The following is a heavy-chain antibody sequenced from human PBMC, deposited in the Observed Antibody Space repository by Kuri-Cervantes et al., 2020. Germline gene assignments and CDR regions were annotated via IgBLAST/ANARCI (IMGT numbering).Heavy chain of an antibody. CDR2: ISYDGSNK. CDR3: ARASSSSWGYYYYYYGMDV. D-gene: IGHD6-13*01. J-gene: IGHJ6*02. CDR1: GFTFSSYG. V-gene: IGHV3-30*03. Sequence: GESLKISCAASGFTFSSYGMHWVRQAPGKGLEWVAVISYDGSNKYYADSVKGRFTISRDNSKNTLYLQMNSLRAEDTAVYYCARASSSSWGYYYYYYGMDVWGQGTTVTVSS.